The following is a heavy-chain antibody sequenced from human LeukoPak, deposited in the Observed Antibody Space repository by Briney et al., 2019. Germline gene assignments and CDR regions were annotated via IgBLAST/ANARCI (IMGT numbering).Heavy chain of an antibody. V-gene: IGHV3-53*01. CDR1: GFTVSSNY. J-gene: IGHJ4*02. CDR3: ASSDYGDYVYFDY. CDR2: IYSGGST. Sequence: GGSLRLSCAASGFTVSSNYMSWVRQAPGKGLEWVSVIYSGGSTYYADSVKGRFTISRDNSKNTLYLQMNSLRAEDTAVYYCASSDYGDYVYFDYWGQGTLVTVSS. D-gene: IGHD4-17*01.